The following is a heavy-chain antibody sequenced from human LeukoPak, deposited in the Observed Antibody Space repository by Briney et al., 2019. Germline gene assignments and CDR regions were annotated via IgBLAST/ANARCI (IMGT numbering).Heavy chain of an antibody. J-gene: IGHJ3*02. Sequence: SETLSLTCTVSGGSISSSSYYWGWIRQPPGKGLEWIGSIYYSGSTYYNPSLKSRVTISVDTSKNQFSLKLSSVTAADTAVYYCARIGTVVRGEDAFDIWGQGTMVTVSS. CDR1: GGSISSSSYY. V-gene: IGHV4-39*01. CDR3: ARIGTVVRGEDAFDI. CDR2: IYYSGST. D-gene: IGHD3-10*01.